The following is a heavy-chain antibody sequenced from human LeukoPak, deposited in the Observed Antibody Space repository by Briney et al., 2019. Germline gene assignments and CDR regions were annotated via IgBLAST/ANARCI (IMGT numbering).Heavy chain of an antibody. CDR1: GFTFSSYS. CDR2: ISSSSSYI. V-gene: IGHV3-21*01. Sequence: GGSLRLSCAASGFTFSSYSMNWVRQAPGKGLEWVSSISSSSSYIYYADSVKGRFTISRDNAKNSLYLQMNSLRAEDTAVYYCVRDNSSGWYLLEYWGQGTLVTVSS. D-gene: IGHD6-19*01. CDR3: VRDNSSGWYLLEY. J-gene: IGHJ4*02.